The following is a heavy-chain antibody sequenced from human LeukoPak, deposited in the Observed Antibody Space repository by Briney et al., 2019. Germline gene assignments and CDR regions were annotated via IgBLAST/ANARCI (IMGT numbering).Heavy chain of an antibody. D-gene: IGHD3-10*01. CDR1: GYTFTSYY. V-gene: IGHV1-46*01. J-gene: IGHJ4*02. CDR3: ARGYYGSGSPSMAFDY. Sequence: ASVKVSCKASGYTFTSYYIHWVRQAPGQGLEWMGIINPSGGSTSYAQKFQGRVTMTRDMSTSTVCMELSSLRSEDTAVYYCARGYYGSGSPSMAFDYWGQGTLVTVSS. CDR2: INPSGGST.